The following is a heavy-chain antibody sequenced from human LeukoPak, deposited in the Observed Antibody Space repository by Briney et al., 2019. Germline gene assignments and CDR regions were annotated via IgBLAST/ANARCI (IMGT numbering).Heavy chain of an antibody. CDR1: GFTFSSYA. Sequence: GGSLRLSCAASGFTFSSYAMSWVRQAPGKGLEWVSAISGSGGSTYYADSVKGRFTISRDNSKNTLYLQMNSLRAEDTAVYYCARGSGSYYNFPYWGQGTLVTVSS. V-gene: IGHV3-23*01. CDR2: ISGSGGST. J-gene: IGHJ4*02. CDR3: ARGSGSYYNFPY. D-gene: IGHD3-10*01.